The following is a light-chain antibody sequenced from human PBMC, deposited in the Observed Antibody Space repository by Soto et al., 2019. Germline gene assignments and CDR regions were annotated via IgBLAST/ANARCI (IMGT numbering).Light chain of an antibody. CDR2: DTF. J-gene: IGKJ5*01. V-gene: IGKV3-20*01. CDR3: QQYDYLIT. CDR1: QSLNSNY. Sequence: EIVLTQSPGTLSLSPGERATLSCRASQSLNSNYLAWHQQKPGQAPRLLIYDTFSWATGIPDRFSGSGSGTDFTLTISRLEPEDFAVYFCQQYDYLITFGQGTRLEIK.